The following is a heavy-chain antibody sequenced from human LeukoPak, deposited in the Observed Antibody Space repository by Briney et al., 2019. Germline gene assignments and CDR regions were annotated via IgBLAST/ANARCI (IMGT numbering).Heavy chain of an antibody. J-gene: IGHJ3*02. CDR2: IRGGGAAA. D-gene: IGHD3-16*01. CDR1: GFTFSNFA. CDR3: AKSSSSYGNDALDI. V-gene: IGHV3-23*01. Sequence: GGSLRLSCAASGFTFSNFAMHWVRQTPEKGPEWVSSIRGGGAAAHYADSVEGRFTISRDNSKNTLYVQMNSLRAEDTAVYYCAKSSSSYGNDALDIWGQGTKVTVSS.